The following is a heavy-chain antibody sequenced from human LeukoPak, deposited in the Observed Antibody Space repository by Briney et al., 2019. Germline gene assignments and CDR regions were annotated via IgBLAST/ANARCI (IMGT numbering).Heavy chain of an antibody. CDR1: GFTLSTYW. CDR3: ARGLDGSFDY. Sequence: GGSLRLSCAASGFTLSTYWTRWVRQAPGEGLVWVSRIYIDGSSTSYADSVKGRFTISRDNAKNTLYLQMNSLRDEDTAVYYCARGLDGSFDYWGLGTLVTVSS. J-gene: IGHJ4*02. CDR2: IYIDGSST. D-gene: IGHD1-14*01. V-gene: IGHV3-74*01.